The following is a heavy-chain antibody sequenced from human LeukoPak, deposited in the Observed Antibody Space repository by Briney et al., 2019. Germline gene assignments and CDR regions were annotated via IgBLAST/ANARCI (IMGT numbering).Heavy chain of an antibody. D-gene: IGHD5-24*01. Sequence: GGSLRLSCAASGFTFSSYAMHWVRQAPGKGLEWVANIKQDGSKKSYVDSVKGRFTISRDNAKNSLHLRMNSLRAEDTAIYYCTRVGYIDEGIDYWGQGTLVTVSS. CDR1: GFTFSSYA. CDR2: IKQDGSKK. V-gene: IGHV3-7*04. J-gene: IGHJ4*02. CDR3: TRVGYIDEGIDY.